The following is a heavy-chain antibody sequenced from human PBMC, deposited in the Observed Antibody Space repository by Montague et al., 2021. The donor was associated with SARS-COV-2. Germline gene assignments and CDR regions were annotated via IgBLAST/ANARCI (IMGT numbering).Heavy chain of an antibody. V-gene: IGHV4-34*01. CDR2: INHSGTI. D-gene: IGHD4-23*01. Sequence: SETLSLTCAVYGGSFSGYYWTWIRQSPGKGLEWIAEINHSGTINYNFNPSLRSRVTISVDTSKSKFSLKLSSVTAADTGVYYCARWDPQTLTLIGLRGKSASDYWGQGTLVTVSS. CDR3: ARWDPQTLTLIGLRGKSASDY. J-gene: IGHJ4*02. CDR1: GGSFSGYY.